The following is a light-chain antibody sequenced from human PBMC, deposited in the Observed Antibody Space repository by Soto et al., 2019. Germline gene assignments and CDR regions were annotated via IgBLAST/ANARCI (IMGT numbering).Light chain of an antibody. Sequence: DIQMTQSPSFLSASVGDRVTITCRASQSISSYLNWYQQKPGKAPKLLIYAASSLQSGVPSRFSGSGSGTDFTLTISSLQPEDFATYYCQQSYSTPLTLGGGTKVEIK. CDR2: AAS. V-gene: IGKV1-39*01. J-gene: IGKJ4*01. CDR3: QQSYSTPLT. CDR1: QSISSY.